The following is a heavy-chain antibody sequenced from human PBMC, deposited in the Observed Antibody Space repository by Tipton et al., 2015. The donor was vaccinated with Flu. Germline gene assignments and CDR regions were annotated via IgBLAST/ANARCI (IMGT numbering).Heavy chain of an antibody. J-gene: IGHJ4*02. V-gene: IGHV4-59*01. CDR3: ARSNGGFDS. CDR2: IYYSGST. CDR1: GVSISSYF. Sequence: LRLSCTVSGVSISSYFWSWVRQPPGKGLDWIGYIYYSGSTNYNPSLKSRVTRSVDTSKNQFSLKLSSVTAADTAVYYCARSNGGFDSWGQGTLVTVSS.